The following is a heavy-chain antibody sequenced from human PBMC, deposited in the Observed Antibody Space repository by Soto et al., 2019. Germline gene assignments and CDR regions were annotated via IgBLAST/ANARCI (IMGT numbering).Heavy chain of an antibody. D-gene: IGHD3-22*01. V-gene: IGHV4-61*01. CDR2: IYYSGST. CDR1: GGSVSSGSYY. J-gene: IGHJ4*02. CDR3: ARGYYDSSGYYYATYPFDY. Sequence: KTSETLSLTCTVSGGSVSSGSYYWSWIRQPPGKGLEWIGYIYYSGSTNYNPSLKSRVTISVDTSKSQFSLKLSSVTAADTAVYYCARGYYDSSGYYYATYPFDYWGQGTLVTVSS.